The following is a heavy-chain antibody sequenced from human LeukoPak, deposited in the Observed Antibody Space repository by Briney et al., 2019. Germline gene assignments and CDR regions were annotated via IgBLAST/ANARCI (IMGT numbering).Heavy chain of an antibody. CDR3: ARDFGTELPGDAFDI. CDR1: GGSISSYY. V-gene: IGHV4-4*07. Sequence: KPSETLSLTCTVSGGSISSYYWSWIRQPAGKGLEWIGRIYTSGSTNYNPSLKSRVTMSVDTSKNQFSLKLSSVTAADTAVYYCARDFGTELPGDAFDIWGQGTMVTVSS. D-gene: IGHD1-26*01. J-gene: IGHJ3*02. CDR2: IYTSGST.